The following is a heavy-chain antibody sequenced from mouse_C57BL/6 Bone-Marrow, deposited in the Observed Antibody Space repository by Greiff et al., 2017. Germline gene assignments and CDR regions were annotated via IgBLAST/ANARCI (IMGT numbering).Heavy chain of an antibody. D-gene: IGHD5-1*01. J-gene: IGHJ3*01. Sequence: QVQLQQSGAELVMPGASVKLSCKASGYTFTSYWMHWVKQRPGQGLEWIGAIDPSDSYTNYNQKFKDKATLTVDKSSSTAYMQLSSLTSEDSAVYYCAREYLRGCFAYWGQGTLVTVSA. CDR1: GYTFTSYW. CDR3: AREYLRGCFAY. CDR2: IDPSDSYT. V-gene: IGHV1-69*01.